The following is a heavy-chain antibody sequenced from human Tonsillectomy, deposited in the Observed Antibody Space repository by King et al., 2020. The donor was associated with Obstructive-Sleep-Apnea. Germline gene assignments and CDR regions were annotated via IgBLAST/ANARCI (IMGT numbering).Heavy chain of an antibody. CDR1: GYSFTNYW. D-gene: IGHD5-18*01. J-gene: IGHJ4*02. V-gene: IGHV5-10-1*01. CDR2: IDPHDSYT. Sequence: VQLVQSGAEVKKPGASLRISCKGSGYSFTNYWITWVRQMPGEGLEWMGRIDPHDSYTKYSPSFQGHVNISLDKSVSTAYLQWSSLKASDTAMYYCARDGYNYGLSLDYWGLGTLVTVSS. CDR3: ARDGYNYGLSLDY.